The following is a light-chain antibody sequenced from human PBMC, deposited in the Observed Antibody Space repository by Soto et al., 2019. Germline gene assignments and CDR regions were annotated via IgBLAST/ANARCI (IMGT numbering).Light chain of an antibody. CDR3: QQYGTSPIT. J-gene: IGKJ5*01. CDR1: QSVSSS. V-gene: IGKV3-20*01. Sequence: DIVLTQSPDTLSLSPGERATLSCRASQSVSSSLAWYQQKPGLAPTLLISDASSRASGIPERFSGSGSGTDFTLTISSLEPEDCAVYYGQQYGTSPITFGQGTRLEIK. CDR2: DAS.